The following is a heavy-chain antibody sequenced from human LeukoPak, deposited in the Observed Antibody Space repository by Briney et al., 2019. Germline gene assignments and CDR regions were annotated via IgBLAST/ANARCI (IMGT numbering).Heavy chain of an antibody. D-gene: IGHD3-10*01. CDR1: GYTFTSYG. V-gene: IGHV1-18*04. J-gene: IGHJ6*04. Sequence: GASVKVSCKASGYTFTSYGISWVRQAPGQGLEWMGWISAYNGNTNYAQKLQGRVTMTADTSTSTAYMELRSLRSDDTAVYYCARGGTMVRGASYYYGMDVWGKGTTVTVSS. CDR2: ISAYNGNT. CDR3: ARGGTMVRGASYYYGMDV.